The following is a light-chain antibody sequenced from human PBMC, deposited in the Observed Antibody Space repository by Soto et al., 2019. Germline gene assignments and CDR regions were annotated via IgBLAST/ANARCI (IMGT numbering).Light chain of an antibody. V-gene: IGLV1-40*01. Sequence: QSALTQPPSVSGAPGQRVTISCTGSSSNIGALYDVNWYQQLPGTAPKLLIYDNNNRPSGVPDRFSGSKSGTSASLAITGLQAEDEAYYYCQSYDNSLSGHVVFGGGTKLTVL. CDR2: DNN. J-gene: IGLJ2*01. CDR3: QSYDNSLSGHVV. CDR1: SSNIGALYD.